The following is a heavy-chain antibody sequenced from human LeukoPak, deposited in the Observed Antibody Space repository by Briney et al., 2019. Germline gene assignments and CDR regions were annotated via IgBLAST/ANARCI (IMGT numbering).Heavy chain of an antibody. D-gene: IGHD1-26*01. CDR3: ASPVGATTVRAFDI. Sequence: GGSLRLSCAASGFTFSTYTMYWVRHPPGKGLEWVSIIGSSGGGIHYADSVKGRFTISRDNSKNALYLQMNSLKTEDTAVYYCASPVGATTVRAFDIWGQGTMVTVSS. CDR2: IGSSGGGI. V-gene: IGHV3-23*01. J-gene: IGHJ3*02. CDR1: GFTFSTYT.